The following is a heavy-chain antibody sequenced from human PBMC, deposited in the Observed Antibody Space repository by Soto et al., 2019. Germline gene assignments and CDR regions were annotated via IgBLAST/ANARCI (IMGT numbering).Heavy chain of an antibody. CDR1: GGSFSCYY. CDR3: ARIYDSSGSPSPDYYYGMDV. CDR2: INHSGST. Sequence: SETVYLTCAVYGGSFSCYYWSWIRQPPGKGLEWIGEINHSGSTNYNPSLKSRVTISVDTSKNQFSLKLSSVTAADTAVYYCARIYDSSGSPSPDYYYGMDVWGQGTTVTVSS. D-gene: IGHD3-22*01. J-gene: IGHJ6*02. V-gene: IGHV4-34*01.